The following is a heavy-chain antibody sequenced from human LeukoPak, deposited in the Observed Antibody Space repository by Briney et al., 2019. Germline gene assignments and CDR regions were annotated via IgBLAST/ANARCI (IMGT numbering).Heavy chain of an antibody. Sequence: GGSLRLSCAASGFTFSSYGMHWVRQAPGKGLEWVAFIRYDGSNKYYADSVKGRFTISRDNSKNTLYLQMNSLRAEDTAVYYCARDETGYYYDSSGYPSVLDYWGQGTLVTVSS. J-gene: IGHJ4*02. CDR2: IRYDGSNK. V-gene: IGHV3-30*02. CDR1: GFTFSSYG. CDR3: ARDETGYYYDSSGYPSVLDY. D-gene: IGHD3-22*01.